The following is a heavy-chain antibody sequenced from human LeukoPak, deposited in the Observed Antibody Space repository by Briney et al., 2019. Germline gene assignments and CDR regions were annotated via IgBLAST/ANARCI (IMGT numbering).Heavy chain of an antibody. CDR2: IKEDGSEK. CDR3: ARDAY. J-gene: IGHJ4*02. Sequence: GGSLRLSCAASGFTFSSYSMNWVRQAPGKGLEWVANIKEDGSEKYYVDSVKGRFTISRDNAKNSLYLQMNSLRAEDTAVYYCARDAYWGQGTLVTVSS. V-gene: IGHV3-7*01. CDR1: GFTFSSYS.